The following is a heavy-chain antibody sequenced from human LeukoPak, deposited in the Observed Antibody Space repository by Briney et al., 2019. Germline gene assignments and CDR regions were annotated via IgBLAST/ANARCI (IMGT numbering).Heavy chain of an antibody. Sequence: GGSLRLSCAASGFTFSTFDMHWVRQARGKGLEWVSHIGLAGDTHYSGSVKGRFTISRDNAEDSLYLHMNNLRAGDTAVYYCTRGHGDWGFDYWGQGTLVSVSS. V-gene: IGHV3-13*01. CDR2: IGLAGDT. J-gene: IGHJ4*02. CDR3: TRGHGDWGFDY. D-gene: IGHD4-17*01. CDR1: GFTFSTFD.